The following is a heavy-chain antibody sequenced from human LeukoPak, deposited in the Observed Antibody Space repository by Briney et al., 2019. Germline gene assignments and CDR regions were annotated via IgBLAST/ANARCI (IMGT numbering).Heavy chain of an antibody. Sequence: GGSLRLSCAASGFTFSSYAMSWVRQAPGKGLEWVSAISGSGGSTYYADSVKGRFTISRDDSKNTLYLQMNSLRAEDTAVYYCAKDTIFGVVIILFDYWGQGTLVTVSS. V-gene: IGHV3-23*01. D-gene: IGHD3-3*01. CDR2: ISGSGGST. CDR3: AKDTIFGVVIILFDY. J-gene: IGHJ4*02. CDR1: GFTFSSYA.